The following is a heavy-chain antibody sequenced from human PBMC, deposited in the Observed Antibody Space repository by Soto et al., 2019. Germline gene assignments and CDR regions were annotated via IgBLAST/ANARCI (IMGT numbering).Heavy chain of an antibody. V-gene: IGHV1-69*04. J-gene: IGHJ4*02. CDR1: GGTFSSYT. CDR3: AGDQGGYCSGGSCYGEFYFDY. CDR2: IIPILGIA. Sequence: ASVKVSCKASGGTFSSYTISWVRQAPGQGLEWMGRIIPILGIANYAQKFPGRVTITADKSTSTAYMELSSLRSEDTAVYYCAGDQGGYCSGGSCYGEFYFDYWGQGTLVTVSS. D-gene: IGHD2-15*01.